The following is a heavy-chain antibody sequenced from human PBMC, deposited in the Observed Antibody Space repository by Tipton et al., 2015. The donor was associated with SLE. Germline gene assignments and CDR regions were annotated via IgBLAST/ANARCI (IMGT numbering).Heavy chain of an antibody. Sequence: SLRLSYAASGFTFSTYAMHWVRQAPGKGLEWVALISYDGRTKYYADSVKGRFTISRDNSKNTLYLQMNSLSPEDTAVYYGARDLLEWTYYYMDVWGKGTTVTVSS. D-gene: IGHD3-3*01. CDR3: ARDLLEWTYYYMDV. CDR2: ISYDGRTK. V-gene: IGHV3-30*01. CDR1: GFTFSTYA. J-gene: IGHJ6*03.